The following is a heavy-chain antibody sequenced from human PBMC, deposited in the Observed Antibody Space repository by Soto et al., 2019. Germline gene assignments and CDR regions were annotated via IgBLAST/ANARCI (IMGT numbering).Heavy chain of an antibody. J-gene: IGHJ5*02. CDR3: ARASVPAHSFGINTWLDP. Sequence: QVHLVQSGAELKKPGESVKVSCKTSGYSFSDYGINWVRQAPGQGLQWVGWMSIYNDERKYAENLQGRVTMTTDTSTNKAFLEVRSLRSDDTAVYYCARASVPAHSFGINTWLDPCGQGTLVTVSS. CDR1: GYSFSDYG. D-gene: IGHD5-18*01. CDR2: MSIYNDER. V-gene: IGHV1-18*04.